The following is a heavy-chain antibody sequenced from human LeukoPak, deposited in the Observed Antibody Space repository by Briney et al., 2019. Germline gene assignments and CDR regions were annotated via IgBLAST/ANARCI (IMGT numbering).Heavy chain of an antibody. V-gene: IGHV3-21*01. CDR1: GFTFSYYN. Sequence: PGGSLRLSCAASGFTFSYYNMNWVRQAPGKGLEWVSSISSSSSYIYYSDSVQGRFTISRDNAKNSLYLQMNSLRAEDTAVYYCAREVAVAAAGLKNYYYYYGMDVWGQGTTVTVSS. D-gene: IGHD6-13*01. CDR3: AREVAVAAAGLKNYYYYYGMDV. CDR2: ISSSSSYI. J-gene: IGHJ6*02.